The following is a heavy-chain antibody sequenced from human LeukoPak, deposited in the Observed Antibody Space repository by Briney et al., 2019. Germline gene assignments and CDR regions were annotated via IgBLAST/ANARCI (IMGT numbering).Heavy chain of an antibody. CDR3: AKDGRGYCSSISCYRDFQH. J-gene: IGHJ1*01. D-gene: IGHD2-2*02. CDR1: GFTFSSYG. Sequence: GRSLRLSCAASGFTFSSYGMHWVRQAPGKGLEWVAVISYDGSNKHYADSVKGRLTISRDNSKNTLYLQMNSLRAEDTAVYYCAKDGRGYCSSISCYRDFQHWGQGTLVTVPS. V-gene: IGHV3-30*18. CDR2: ISYDGSNK.